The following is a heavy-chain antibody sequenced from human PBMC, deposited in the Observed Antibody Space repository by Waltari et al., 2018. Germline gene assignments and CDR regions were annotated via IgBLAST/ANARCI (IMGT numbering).Heavy chain of an antibody. CDR1: GGSISSYY. CDR3: ARPHYYDSSPDAFDI. CDR2: IYYSGST. D-gene: IGHD3-22*01. V-gene: IGHV4-59*01. J-gene: IGHJ3*02. Sequence: QVQLQESGPGLVKPSETLSLTCTVSGGSISSYYWSWIRQPPGKGLEWIGYIYYSGSTNYTPSLKSRVTISVDTSKNQFSLKLSSVTAADTAVYYCARPHYYDSSPDAFDIWGQGTMVTVSS.